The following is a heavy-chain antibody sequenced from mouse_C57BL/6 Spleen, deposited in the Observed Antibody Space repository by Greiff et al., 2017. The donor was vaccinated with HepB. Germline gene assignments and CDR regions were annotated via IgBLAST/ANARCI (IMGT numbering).Heavy chain of an antibody. Sequence: QVQLKQSGAELVRPGASVKLSCKASGYTFTDYYINWVKQRPGQGLEWIARIYPGSGNTYYNEKFKGKATLTAEKSSSTAYMQLSSLTSEDSAVYFCARWGDPSWFAYWGQGTLVTVSA. J-gene: IGHJ3*01. CDR2: IYPGSGNT. D-gene: IGHD3-3*01. CDR3: ARWGDPSWFAY. V-gene: IGHV1-76*01. CDR1: GYTFTDYY.